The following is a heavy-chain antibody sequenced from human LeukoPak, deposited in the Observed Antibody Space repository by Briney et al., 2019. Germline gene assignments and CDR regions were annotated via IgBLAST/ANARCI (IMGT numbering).Heavy chain of an antibody. CDR2: ISTSSTYK. J-gene: IGHJ4*02. Sequence: PGGSLRLSCAASGFSISTYGMTWVRQAPGKGLEWVSSISTSSTYKFYADSVKGRFTISRDNAKNSLFLQMNSLRAEDTALYYCARAVVIAATGRGPDYWAREPWSPSPQ. D-gene: IGHD2-15*01. CDR1: GFSISTYG. V-gene: IGHV3-21*01. CDR3: ARAVVIAATGRGPDY.